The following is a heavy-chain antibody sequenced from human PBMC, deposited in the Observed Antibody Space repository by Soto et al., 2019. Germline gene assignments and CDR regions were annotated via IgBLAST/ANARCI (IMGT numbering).Heavy chain of an antibody. J-gene: IGHJ4*02. V-gene: IGHV3-48*02. CDR3: ANSGNYYMGY. CDR2: ISSSSSTI. D-gene: IGHD1-7*01. Sequence: EVQLVESGGGLVQPGGSLRLSCAASGFGFSNYNMNWVRQAPGKGLEWVSYISSSSSTIDYADSVKGRFTISRDNAKNSLYLQMNSLRDEDTAVYYCANSGNYYMGYWGQGTLVTVSS. CDR1: GFGFSNYN.